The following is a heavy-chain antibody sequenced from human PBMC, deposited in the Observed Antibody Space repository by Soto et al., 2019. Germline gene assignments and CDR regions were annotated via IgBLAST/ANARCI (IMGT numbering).Heavy chain of an antibody. V-gene: IGHV3-72*01. Sequence: PGGSLRLSCXASGFTFSDHYMDWVRQAPGKGLEWVARSRNKANSFTTEYAASVKGRFTISRDDSESSLFLQMNSLKTEDTAMYYCARTEEEVPGDVWGQGTTVTVSS. CDR3: ARTEEEVPGDV. J-gene: IGHJ6*02. CDR1: GFTFSDHY. CDR2: SRNKANSFTT.